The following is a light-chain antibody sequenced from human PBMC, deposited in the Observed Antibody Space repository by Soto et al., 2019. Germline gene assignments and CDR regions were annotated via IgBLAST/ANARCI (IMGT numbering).Light chain of an antibody. Sequence: EIVVTQSPATLSLSPGERATLSCRTSQSVSSYFAWYQQKPGRAPRLLIYDASSRATGIPARFIGSGSGTDFALTISSLEPEDFAVYYCQQRSNWPIPFGQGTRLEIK. CDR1: QSVSSY. CDR3: QQRSNWPIP. V-gene: IGKV3-11*01. CDR2: DAS. J-gene: IGKJ5*01.